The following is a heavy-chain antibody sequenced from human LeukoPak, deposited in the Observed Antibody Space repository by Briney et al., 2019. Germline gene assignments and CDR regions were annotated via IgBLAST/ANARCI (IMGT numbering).Heavy chain of an antibody. V-gene: IGHV1-69*06. CDR2: ILPIFGTA. CDR3: ARDIESSGWRYFDY. J-gene: IGHJ4*02. D-gene: IGHD6-19*01. Sequence: SVKVSCEVSGGTFSSYAISCVPQAPAQGLEWMGRILPIFGTAHSAQNFQGSVTFPADKPTSRAYMELNTVRSEDTAVFHCARDIESSGWRYFDYWGQGTLVTVSS. CDR1: GGTFSSYA.